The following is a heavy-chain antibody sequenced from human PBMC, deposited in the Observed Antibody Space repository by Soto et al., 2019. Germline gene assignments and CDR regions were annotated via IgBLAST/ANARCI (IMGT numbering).Heavy chain of an antibody. CDR3: AKDMRGQFYGPDEGAFDY. D-gene: IGHD4-17*01. J-gene: IGHJ4*02. CDR2: ISWDGGST. V-gene: IGHV3-43D*03. CDR1: GFTFDDYA. Sequence: GGSLRLSCAASGFTFDDYAMHWVRQAPGKGLEWVSLISWDGGSTYYADSVKGRFTISRDNSKNSLYLQMNSLRAEDAAVYYCAKDMRGQFYGPDEGAFDYWGQGTLVTVSS.